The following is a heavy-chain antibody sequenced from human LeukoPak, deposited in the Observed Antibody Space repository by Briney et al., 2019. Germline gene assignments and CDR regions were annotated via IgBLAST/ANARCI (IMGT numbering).Heavy chain of an antibody. D-gene: IGHD6-6*01. J-gene: IGHJ3*02. CDR1: GFTFSSYW. V-gene: IGHV3-74*01. CDR3: ARRSSSSGNDAFDI. Sequence: PGGSLRLSCAASGFTFSSYWMHWVRQAPGKGLVWVSRINSDGSSTRYADSVKGRFTFSRDNAKNTLYLQMNSLRAEDTAVYYCARRSSSSGNDAFDIWGQGTMVTVS. CDR2: INSDGSST.